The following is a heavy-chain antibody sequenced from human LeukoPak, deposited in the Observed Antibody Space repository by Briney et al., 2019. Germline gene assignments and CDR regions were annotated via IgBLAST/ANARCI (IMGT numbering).Heavy chain of an antibody. D-gene: IGHD6-19*01. CDR1: GFTFSNYD. CDR3: AKDPSIAVAGNYFDY. V-gene: IGHV3-23*01. Sequence: GGSLRLSCVASGFTFSNYDMHWVRQAPGKGLEWVSAISGSGGSTYYADSVKGRFTISRDNSKNTLYLQMNSLRAEDTALYYCAKDPSIAVAGNYFDYWGQGTLVTASS. CDR2: ISGSGGST. J-gene: IGHJ4*02.